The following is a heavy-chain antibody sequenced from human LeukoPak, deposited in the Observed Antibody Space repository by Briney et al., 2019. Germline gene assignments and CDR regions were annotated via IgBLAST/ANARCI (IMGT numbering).Heavy chain of an antibody. CDR3: ARAPRYNWKYYFDY. CDR2: IYYSGST. D-gene: IGHD1-20*01. CDR1: GGSISSSSYY. Sequence: SETLSLTCTVSGGSISSSSYYWGWIRQPPGKGLEWFGSIYYSGSTYYNPSLKSRVTISVDTSKNQFSLKLSSVTAADTAVYYCARAPRYNWKYYFDYWGQGTLVTVSS. V-gene: IGHV4-39*07. J-gene: IGHJ4*02.